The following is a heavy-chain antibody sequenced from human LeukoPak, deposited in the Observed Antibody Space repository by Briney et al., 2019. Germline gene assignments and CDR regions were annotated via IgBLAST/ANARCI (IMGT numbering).Heavy chain of an antibody. V-gene: IGHV4-34*01. D-gene: IGHD3-22*01. CDR3: ARGRYYYDSSGPYFDY. CDR1: GGSISSYY. J-gene: IGHJ4*02. Sequence: PSETLSLTCTVSGGSISSYYWSWIRQPAGKGLEWIGEINHSGSTNYNPSLKSRVTISVDTSKNQFSLKLSSVTAADTAVYYCARGRYYYDSSGPYFDYWGQGTLVTVSS. CDR2: INHSGST.